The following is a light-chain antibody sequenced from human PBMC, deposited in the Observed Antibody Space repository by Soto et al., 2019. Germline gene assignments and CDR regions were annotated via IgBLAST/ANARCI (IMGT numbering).Light chain of an antibody. V-gene: IGKV3-15*01. CDR3: QQYNNRLRK. CDR1: QSVSTN. Sequence: PAAQAKPPDDSATRSSRASQSVSTNFAWYQQKPGQAPRLLIYQASTRATGIPARFCGSGSGTEITFIISRAQPEEFAFYSRQQYNNRLRKFPQGTKVDIK. J-gene: IGKJ1*01. CDR2: QAS.